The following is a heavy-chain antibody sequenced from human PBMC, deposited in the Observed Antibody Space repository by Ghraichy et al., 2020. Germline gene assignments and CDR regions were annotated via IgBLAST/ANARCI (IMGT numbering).Heavy chain of an antibody. J-gene: IGHJ4*02. CDR1: GGSFSRSH. V-gene: IGHV4-34*01. Sequence: SETLSLTCAVYGGSFSRSHWTWIRQPPGKGLEWIGELNRSGSSKYSPSLKSRVTISKDTSKNQFSLKVTSVTAADTAVYYCARRPWLVAERYFDIWGQGTLVTVAS. CDR2: LNRSGSS. CDR3: ARRPWLVAERYFDI. D-gene: IGHD6-6*01.